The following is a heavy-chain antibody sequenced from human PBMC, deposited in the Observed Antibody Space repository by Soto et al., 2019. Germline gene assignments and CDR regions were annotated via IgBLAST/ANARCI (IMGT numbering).Heavy chain of an antibody. V-gene: IGHV3-15*01. CDR2: IKSKTDGGTT. CDR3: PTDKGPAAIFDY. J-gene: IGHJ4*02. D-gene: IGHD2-2*02. Sequence: GGSLRLSCAASGFTFSNAWMSWVRQAPGKGLEWVGRIKSKTDGGTTDYAAPVKGRFTISRDDSKNTLYLQMNSLKTEDTAVYYCPTDKGPAAIFDYWGQGTLVTVSS. CDR1: GFTFSNAW.